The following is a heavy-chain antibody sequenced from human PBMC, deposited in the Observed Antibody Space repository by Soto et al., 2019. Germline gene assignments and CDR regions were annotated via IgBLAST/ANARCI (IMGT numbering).Heavy chain of an antibody. J-gene: IGHJ4*02. CDR1: GFTFSIYW. Sequence: EVQLVESGGGLVQPGGSLRLSFAASGFTFSIYWMHWVRQAPGKGLVWVSLMNTDGSRTSYADSAKGRFTIARDDAKSTRYLQMNNLRAEDTAGYYCARGDGAQYDGHGYLGRHWGQGTLVTVSS. V-gene: IGHV3-74*01. D-gene: IGHD5-18*01. CDR2: MNTDGSRT. CDR3: ARGDGAQYDGHGYLGRH.